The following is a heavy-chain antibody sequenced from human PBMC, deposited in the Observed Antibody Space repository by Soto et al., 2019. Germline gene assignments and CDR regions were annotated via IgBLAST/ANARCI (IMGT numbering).Heavy chain of an antibody. V-gene: IGHV6-1*01. CDR3: ARLIGNSWLDS. CDR2: TYYRSKWYN. CDR1: GDSVSSNIAT. D-gene: IGHD2-8*01. J-gene: IGHJ5*01. Sequence: SQTLSLTCAISGDSVSSNIATWDWIRQSQSRGLEWLGRTYYRSKWYNDYAVSVKSRITINPDTSNNQLSLQLNSVTPDDTAVYYCARLIGNSWLDSWGQGTLVTVSS.